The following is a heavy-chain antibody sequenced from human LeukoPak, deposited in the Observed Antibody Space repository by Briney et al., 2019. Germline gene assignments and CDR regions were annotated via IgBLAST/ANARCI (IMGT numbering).Heavy chain of an antibody. J-gene: IGHJ4*02. D-gene: IGHD4-23*01. CDR2: IASDGSST. CDR3: ARGRPHGNDY. Sequence: RPGGPLRLSCAASGFTFSSYGMNWVPQAPGKGRVWVSRIASDGSSTTYADSVKGRFSISRDNAKNTLYLQMNSLRVEDTAVYYCARGRPHGNDYWGQGTLVTVSS. V-gene: IGHV3-74*01. CDR1: GFTFSSYG.